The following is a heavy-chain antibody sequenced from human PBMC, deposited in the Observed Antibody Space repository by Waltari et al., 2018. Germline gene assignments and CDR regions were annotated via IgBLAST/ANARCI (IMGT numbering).Heavy chain of an antibody. J-gene: IGHJ3*02. CDR1: GGYISSGSYY. CDR3: ARDFGYRVAFDI. V-gene: IGHV4-61*02. D-gene: IGHD3-10*01. CDR2: IYARGST. Sequence: QVQLQESGPGLVKPSQTLSLTCTVSGGYISSGSYYWSWIRQPAGKGREWIGRIYARGSTNYNPSLNSRVTISVDTSKNQFSLKLSSVTAADTAVYYCARDFGYRVAFDIWGQGTMVTVSS.